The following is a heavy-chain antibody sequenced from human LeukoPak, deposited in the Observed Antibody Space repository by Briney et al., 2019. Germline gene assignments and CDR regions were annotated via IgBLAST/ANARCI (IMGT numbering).Heavy chain of an antibody. J-gene: IGHJ4*02. Sequence: SETLSLTCTVSGGSISSSSYYWGWIRQPPGKGLEWIGSIYYSGSTYYNPSLKSRVTISVDTSKNQFSLKLSSVTAADTAVYYCARSSPGAIAALNYFDYWGQGTLVTVSS. V-gene: IGHV4-39*01. D-gene: IGHD6-6*01. CDR3: ARSSPGAIAALNYFDY. CDR1: GGSISSSSYY. CDR2: IYYSGST.